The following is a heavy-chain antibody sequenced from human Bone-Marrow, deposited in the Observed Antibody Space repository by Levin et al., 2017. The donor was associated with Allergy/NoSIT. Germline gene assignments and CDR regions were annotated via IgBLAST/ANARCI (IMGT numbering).Heavy chain of an antibody. J-gene: IGHJ4*02. Sequence: SLKISCVVSGLNLEDYAMHWVRQAPGKGLEWVSGISWNSVDIGYADSVKGRFTISRDNAKNSLYLHMNSLRTEDTALYYCATDVPYDDSRDFFYSGLDYWGQGTLVTVSS. V-gene: IGHV3-9*01. CDR3: ATDVPYDDSRDFFYSGLDY. D-gene: IGHD3-22*01. CDR1: GLNLEDYA. CDR2: ISWNSVDI.